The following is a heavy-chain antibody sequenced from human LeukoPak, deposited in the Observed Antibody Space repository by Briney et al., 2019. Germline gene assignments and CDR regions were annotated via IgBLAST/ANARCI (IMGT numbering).Heavy chain of an antibody. D-gene: IGHD5-18*01. CDR3: ARGPSIQLWSDPYYYYGMDV. J-gene: IGHJ6*02. Sequence: SDTLSLTCAVYGGSFSSYYWSWIRQPPGKGLEWIGEINHSGSTNYNPSLKSRVTISVDTSKNQFSLKLSSVTAADTAVYYCARGPSIQLWSDPYYYYGMDVWGQGTTVTVSS. CDR2: INHSGST. CDR1: GGSFSSYY. V-gene: IGHV4-34*01.